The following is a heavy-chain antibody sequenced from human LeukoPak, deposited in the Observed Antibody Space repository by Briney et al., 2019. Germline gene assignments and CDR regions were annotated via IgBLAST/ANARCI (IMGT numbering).Heavy chain of an antibody. J-gene: IGHJ4*02. Sequence: PGGSLRLPCTASGFTFSFYMMNWVRQAPGKGLEWVSYISTSSSHIYYADSLKGRFTVSRDNAKNSLYLQMNNLRAEDTAVYYCARDDNWNDKPFDLWGPGTLVTVSS. CDR2: ISTSSSHI. CDR1: GFTFSFYM. D-gene: IGHD1-20*01. CDR3: ARDDNWNDKPFDL. V-gene: IGHV3-21*01.